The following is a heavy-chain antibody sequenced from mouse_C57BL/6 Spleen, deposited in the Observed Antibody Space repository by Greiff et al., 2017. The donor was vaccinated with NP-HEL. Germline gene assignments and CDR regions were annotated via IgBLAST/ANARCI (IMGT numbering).Heavy chain of an antibody. D-gene: IGHD2-4*01. CDR3: ARDYDDGTPWFAY. CDR2: IDPEDGET. J-gene: IGHJ3*01. CDR1: GFNIKDYY. V-gene: IGHV14-2*01. Sequence: VQLKESGAELVKPGASVKLSCTASGFNIKDYYMHWVKQRTEQGLEWIGRIDPEDGETKYAPKFQGKATITADTSSNTAYLQLSSLTSEDTAVYYCARDYDDGTPWFAYWGQGTLVTVSA.